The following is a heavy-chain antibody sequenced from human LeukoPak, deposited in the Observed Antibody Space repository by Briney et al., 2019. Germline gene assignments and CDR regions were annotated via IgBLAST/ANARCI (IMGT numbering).Heavy chain of an antibody. D-gene: IGHD6-13*01. V-gene: IGHV3-48*01. CDR1: GFTLSSYS. Sequence: GGSLRLSCAASGFTLSSYSMNWVRQAPGKGLEWVSHISRRGTVYYADSVKGRFTISRDNSKNTLYLQMNSLRAEDTAVYYCAKDPSSSSWFYYYYYMDVWGKGTTVTVSS. CDR2: ISRRGTV. CDR3: AKDPSSSSWFYYYYYMDV. J-gene: IGHJ6*03.